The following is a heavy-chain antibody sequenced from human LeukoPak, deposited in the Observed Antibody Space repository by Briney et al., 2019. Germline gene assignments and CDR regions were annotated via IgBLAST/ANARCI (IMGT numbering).Heavy chain of an antibody. V-gene: IGHV3-48*03. Sequence: GGSLRLSCAASGFTFSSYEMNWVRQAPGKGLEWVSYISSSGSTIYYADSVKGRFTISRDNAKNSLYLQTNSLRAEDTAVYYCARDYGPTYYYYYGMDVWGQGTTVTVSS. D-gene: IGHD4-17*01. CDR2: ISSSGSTI. CDR3: ARDYGPTYYYYYGMDV. J-gene: IGHJ6*02. CDR1: GFTFSSYE.